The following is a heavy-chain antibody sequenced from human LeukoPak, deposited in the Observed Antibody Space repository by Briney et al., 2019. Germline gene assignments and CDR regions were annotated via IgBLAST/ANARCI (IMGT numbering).Heavy chain of an antibody. Sequence: PGGSLRLSCAAPGFTFSNYAMNWVRQAPGKGLEWVSSISGSGDDPSYADSVKGRFTISRDNSRNTLYLQMNSLGAEDTAVYYCAKQFVDIWGQGTLVTVSS. D-gene: IGHD5-24*01. CDR3: AKQFVDI. V-gene: IGHV3-23*01. CDR1: GFTFSNYA. CDR2: ISGSGDDP. J-gene: IGHJ5*02.